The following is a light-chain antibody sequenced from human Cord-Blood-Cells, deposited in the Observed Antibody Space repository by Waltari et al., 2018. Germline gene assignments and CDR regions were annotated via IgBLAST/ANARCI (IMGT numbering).Light chain of an antibody. Sequence: QSVLTQPPSVSGAPGQRVTIPCTGSSSTIGAGYDVQWYQQLPGTAPKLLIYSNSNRPSGVPDRFSGSKSGTSASLAITGLQAEDEADYYCQSYDSSLSGYVFGTGTKVTVL. J-gene: IGLJ1*01. CDR1: SSTIGAGYD. CDR2: SNS. V-gene: IGLV1-40*01. CDR3: QSYDSSLSGYV.